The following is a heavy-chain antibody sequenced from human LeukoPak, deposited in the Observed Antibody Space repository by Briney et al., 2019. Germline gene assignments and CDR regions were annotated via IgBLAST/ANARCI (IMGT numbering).Heavy chain of an antibody. Sequence: ASVKVSCKASGYTFTGYYMHWVRQAPGQGLEWMGWINPNSGGTNYAQKFQGWVTMTRDTSISTAYMELSRLRSDDTTVYYCARARTSGSYDYWGQGTLVTVSS. D-gene: IGHD1-26*01. CDR3: ARARTSGSYDY. CDR1: GYTFTGYY. J-gene: IGHJ4*02. CDR2: INPNSGGT. V-gene: IGHV1-2*04.